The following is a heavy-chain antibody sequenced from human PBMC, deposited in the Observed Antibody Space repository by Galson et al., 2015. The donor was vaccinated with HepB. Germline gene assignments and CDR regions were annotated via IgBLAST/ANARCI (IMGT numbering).Heavy chain of an antibody. Sequence: PALVKTTQTLTLTCTFSGFSLSTSGVGVGWIRQPPGKALEWLALIYWDDEKRYSPSLKSRLTITKDTSKNQVVLTMTNMDPVDTATYFCTHTWVPAAHYGMDVWGQGTTVTVSS. CDR2: IYWDDEK. J-gene: IGHJ6*02. CDR3: THTWVPAAHYGMDV. V-gene: IGHV2-5*02. CDR1: GFSLSTSGVG. D-gene: IGHD2-2*01.